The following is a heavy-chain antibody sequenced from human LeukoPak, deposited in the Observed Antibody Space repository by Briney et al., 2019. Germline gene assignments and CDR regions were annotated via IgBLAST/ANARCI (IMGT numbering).Heavy chain of an antibody. CDR1: GGSISGYY. D-gene: IGHD3-10*01. CDR2: IYYSGST. Sequence: SETLSLTCTVSGGSISGYYWSWIRQPPGKGLEWIGYIYYSGSTYYNPSLKSRVTISVDRSKNQFSLKLRSVTAADTAVYYCARERHYTMDVWGQGTTVTVSS. J-gene: IGHJ6*02. V-gene: IGHV4-59*12. CDR3: ARERHYTMDV.